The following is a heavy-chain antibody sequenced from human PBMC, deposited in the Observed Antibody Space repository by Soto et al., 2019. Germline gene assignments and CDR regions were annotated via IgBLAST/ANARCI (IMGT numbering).Heavy chain of an antibody. V-gene: IGHV3-74*01. Sequence: EVQLVESGGGSVQPGGSLRLSCAASGFTFNTYWMQWVRQAPGKGLAWVSRIKSDGSYTNYADSVKGRFTISRDNAKNTLFLQMNSLGAEDTAVYYCATGGSGYFTYWGQGTLVTVSS. CDR1: GFTFNTYW. D-gene: IGHD3-22*01. CDR2: IKSDGSYT. J-gene: IGHJ4*02. CDR3: ATGGSGYFTY.